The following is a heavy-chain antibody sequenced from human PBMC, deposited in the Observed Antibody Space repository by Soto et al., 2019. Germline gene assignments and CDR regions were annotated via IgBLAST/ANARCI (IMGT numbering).Heavy chain of an antibody. CDR1: GGTFSNHA. Sequence: ASVKVSCKAPGGTFSNHAINWVRQAPGQGLEWMGRIIPIFTTTNYAQKFQGRVAMTADESTITAYLELSSLKHDDTAVYYCARRGGYYGSGSYSGSFAPKYYFDSWGQGTLVTVSS. CDR2: IIPIFTTT. J-gene: IGHJ4*02. D-gene: IGHD3-10*01. V-gene: IGHV1-69*13. CDR3: ARRGGYYGSGSYSGSFAPKYYFDS.